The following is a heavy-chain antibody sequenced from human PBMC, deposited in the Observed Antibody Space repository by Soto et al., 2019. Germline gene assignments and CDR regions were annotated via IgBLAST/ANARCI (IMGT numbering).Heavy chain of an antibody. D-gene: IGHD6-13*01. CDR3: ARDPRSSSWGYYYYYYMDV. CDR2: TYYRSKWYN. CDR1: GDSVSSNSAA. J-gene: IGHJ6*03. V-gene: IGHV6-1*01. Sequence: SQTLSLTCAISGDSVSSNSAAWNWIRQSPSRGLEWLGRTYYRSKWYNDYAVSVKSRITINPDTSKNQFSLQLNSVTPEDTAVYYCARDPRSSSWGYYYYYYMDVWGKGTTVTVSS.